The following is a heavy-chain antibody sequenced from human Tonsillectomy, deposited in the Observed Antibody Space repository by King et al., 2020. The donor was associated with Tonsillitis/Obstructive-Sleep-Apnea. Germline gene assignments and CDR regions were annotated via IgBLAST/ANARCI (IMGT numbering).Heavy chain of an antibody. Sequence: QLQESGPGLVKPSETLSLTCTVSGGSISSYYWSWFRQPPGKGLEWIGSIYYSGGTKYNPSLKGRVTISVDTSNNQFSLKLSSVTAADTAVYYCAREGDFDAFDIWGQGTMVTVSS. CDR3: AREGDFDAFDI. J-gene: IGHJ3*02. CDR1: GGSISSYY. V-gene: IGHV4-59*01. D-gene: IGHD3-16*01. CDR2: IYYSGGT.